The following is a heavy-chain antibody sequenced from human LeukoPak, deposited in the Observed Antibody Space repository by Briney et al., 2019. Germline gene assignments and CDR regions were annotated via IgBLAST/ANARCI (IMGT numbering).Heavy chain of an antibody. CDR3: SRDFGYYHSSGYSGTGDY. CDR1: GYTFTSYY. D-gene: IGHD3-22*01. CDR2: ISTYNGNT. J-gene: IGHJ4*02. Sequence: GASVKVSCKASGYTFTSYYMHWVRQAPGQGLEWMGWISTYNGNTNYAQKFQGRVTMTTGTSTSTAYMELRSLRSDDTAVYYCSRDFGYYHSSGYSGTGDYWGQGTLVTVSS. V-gene: IGHV1-18*04.